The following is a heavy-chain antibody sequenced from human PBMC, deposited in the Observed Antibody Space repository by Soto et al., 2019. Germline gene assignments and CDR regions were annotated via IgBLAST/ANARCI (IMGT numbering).Heavy chain of an antibody. Sequence: SETLSLTCTVSGGSIGSGDDYWSWIRQPPGKGLEWIGYIYYSGSTYYNPSLKSRVTISVDTSKNQFSLKLSSVTAADTAVYYCARDDYGGNSEGWYFDLWGRGTLVTVSS. D-gene: IGHD4-17*01. J-gene: IGHJ2*01. V-gene: IGHV4-30-4*01. CDR3: ARDDYGGNSEGWYFDL. CDR1: GGSIGSGDDY. CDR2: IYYSGST.